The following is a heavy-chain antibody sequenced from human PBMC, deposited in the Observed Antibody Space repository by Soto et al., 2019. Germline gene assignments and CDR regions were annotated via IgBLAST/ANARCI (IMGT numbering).Heavy chain of an antibody. V-gene: IGHV3-23*01. D-gene: IGHD1-26*01. CDR1: GFTFSSYA. CDR2: ISGSGGST. J-gene: IGHJ4*02. Sequence: EVQLLESGGGLVQPGGSLRLSCAASGFTFSSYAMSWVRQAPGKGLEWVSAISGSGGSTYYADSVKGRFTISRDNSKNALYLQMNSLSAEDTAVYYCAKKRWEQRVLWLDYWGRGTLVTVSS. CDR3: AKKRWEQRVLWLDY.